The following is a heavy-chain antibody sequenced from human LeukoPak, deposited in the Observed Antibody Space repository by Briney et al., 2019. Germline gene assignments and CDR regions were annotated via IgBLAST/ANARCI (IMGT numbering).Heavy chain of an antibody. Sequence: PGGSLRLSCAASGFTFSSYWMSWVRQAPGKGLEWVANIKHDGSRKNYVDSVRGRFTISRDNGKNSLYLQMNSLRAEDTAVYYCAKGSSSPGADYWGQGTLVTVSS. CDR1: GFTFSSYW. D-gene: IGHD6-6*01. J-gene: IGHJ4*02. CDR3: AKGSSSPGADY. CDR2: IKHDGSRK. V-gene: IGHV3-7*01.